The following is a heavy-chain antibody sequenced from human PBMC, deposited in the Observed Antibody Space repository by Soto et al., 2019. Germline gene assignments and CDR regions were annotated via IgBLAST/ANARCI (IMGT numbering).Heavy chain of an antibody. D-gene: IGHD5-18*01. CDR3: ARVSYGYSYYYSGMDV. Sequence: LRRPWAAAGFSPCSNGIHYGRQAPGKRLEWAAVIWYDGSNKYYADSVKGRFTSSRDNSKNTLYLQMHSLRAEDTAVYYCARVSYGYSYYYSGMDVWRQGTTVTVSS. CDR2: IWYDGSNK. J-gene: IGHJ6*02. CDR1: GFSPCSNG. V-gene: IGHV3-33*01.